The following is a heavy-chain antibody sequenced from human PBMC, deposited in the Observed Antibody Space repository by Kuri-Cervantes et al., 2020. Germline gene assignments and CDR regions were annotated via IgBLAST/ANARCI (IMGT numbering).Heavy chain of an antibody. J-gene: IGHJ5*02. CDR3: ARDQYYYDSSGYYNWFDP. CDR2: IYTSGST. CDR1: GGSISSYY. V-gene: IGHV4-4*07. Sequence: SETLSLTCTVSGGSISSYYWSWIRQPAGKGLEWIGRIYTSGSTNYNPSLKSRVTISVDTSKNQFSLKLSSVTAADTAVYYCARDQYYYDSSGYYNWFDPWGQGTLVTVSS. D-gene: IGHD3-22*01.